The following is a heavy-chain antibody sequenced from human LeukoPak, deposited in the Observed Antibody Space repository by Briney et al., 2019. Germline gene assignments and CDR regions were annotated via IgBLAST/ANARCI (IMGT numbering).Heavy chain of an antibody. CDR2: IYHSGST. J-gene: IGHJ4*02. CDR3: ASREPSEPTALDY. D-gene: IGHD1-14*01. V-gene: IGHV4-4*02. Sequence: SETLSLTCAVSGGSISSSNWWRWVRQPPGKGLEWIGEIYHSGSTNYNPSLKSRVTISVDKSKNQFSLKLSSVTAADTAVYYCASREPSEPTALDYWGQGTLVTVSS. CDR1: GGSISSSNW.